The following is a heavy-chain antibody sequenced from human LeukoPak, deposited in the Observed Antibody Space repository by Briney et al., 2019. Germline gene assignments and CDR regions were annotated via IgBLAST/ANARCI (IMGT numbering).Heavy chain of an antibody. CDR3: VKGHCSSSSCFPNYYYYMDV. Sequence: GRSLRLSCAGSGFTFDEHAMHWVRQAPGKGLEWVSGISWNNGSIAYADSVKGRFTISRDNANNLLFLQMSSLRAADTALYYCVKGHCSSSSCFPNYYYYMDVWGTGTTVTVSS. D-gene: IGHD2-15*01. CDR2: ISWNNGSI. CDR1: GFTFDEHA. J-gene: IGHJ6*03. V-gene: IGHV3-9*01.